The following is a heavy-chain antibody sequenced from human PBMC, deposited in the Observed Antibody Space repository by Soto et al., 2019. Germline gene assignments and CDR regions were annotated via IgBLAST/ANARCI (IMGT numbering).Heavy chain of an antibody. J-gene: IGHJ6*02. CDR2: LNPSGGST. Sequence: ASVKVSCKASGYTFTNYYLRWVRQAPVQGLEWMGILNPSGGSTTYAQKFQGRVTMTRDTSTSTVYMELSSLRSEDTAVYYCARITYYYYGLDVWGQGTTVTVSS. V-gene: IGHV1-46*01. CDR1: GYTFTNYY. CDR3: ARITYYYYGLDV.